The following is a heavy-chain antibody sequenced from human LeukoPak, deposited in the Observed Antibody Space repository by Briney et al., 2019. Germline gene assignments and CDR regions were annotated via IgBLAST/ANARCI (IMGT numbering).Heavy chain of an antibody. D-gene: IGHD6-19*01. CDR2: IYTSGST. Sequence: PSETLSLTCTVSGGSVSSHYWSWIRQPAGKGLEWIGRIYTSGSTNYNPSLKSRVTMSVDTSKNQFSLKLSSVTAADTAVYYCARDNFKGIAVAGNAFDIWGQGTMVTVSS. CDR1: GGSVSSHY. CDR3: ARDNFKGIAVAGNAFDI. V-gene: IGHV4-4*07. J-gene: IGHJ3*02.